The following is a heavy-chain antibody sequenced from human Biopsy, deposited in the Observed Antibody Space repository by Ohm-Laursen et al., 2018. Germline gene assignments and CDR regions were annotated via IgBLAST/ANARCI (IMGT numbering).Heavy chain of an antibody. CDR2: VMPFFGTA. CDR3: ARHYYDTSGYNWFDP. V-gene: IGHV1-69*06. Sequence: GASVKVSCKASGHTFRSYIFAWVRQAPGQRPEWMGDVMPFFGTAQYAPKLQGRVSMTADKTTYTAYMELTSLTSEDTAVYFCARHYYDTSGYNWFDPWGQGTLVTVSS. J-gene: IGHJ5*02. CDR1: GHTFRSYI. D-gene: IGHD3-22*01.